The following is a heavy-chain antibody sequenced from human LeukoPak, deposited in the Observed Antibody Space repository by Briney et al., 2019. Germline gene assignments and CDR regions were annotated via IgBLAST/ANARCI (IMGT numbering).Heavy chain of an antibody. J-gene: IGHJ4*02. CDR2: INPNSGGT. D-gene: IGHD3-22*01. Sequence: ASVKVSCKASGYTFTGYYMHWVRQAPGQGLEWMGWINPNSGGTNYAQKFQGRVTMTRDTSISTAYMELSRLRSDDTAVYYCARGLTLITMIRPPHDYWGQGTLVTVSS. CDR3: ARGLTLITMIRPPHDY. CDR1: GYTFTGYY. V-gene: IGHV1-2*02.